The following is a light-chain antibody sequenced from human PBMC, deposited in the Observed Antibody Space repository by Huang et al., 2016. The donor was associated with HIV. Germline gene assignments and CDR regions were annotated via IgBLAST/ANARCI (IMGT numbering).Light chain of an antibody. J-gene: IGKJ4*01. CDR3: QQYYSTPLT. Sequence: DIVMTQSPDSLAVSLGERATINCKSSPSVLDSSNNKNYLAWYQQKPGQPPKLLIYLASTRESGVPDRFSGSESGTDFTLTISSLQAEDVAAYYCQQYYSTPLTFGGGTKVEIK. V-gene: IGKV4-1*01. CDR2: LAS. CDR1: PSVLDSSNNKNY.